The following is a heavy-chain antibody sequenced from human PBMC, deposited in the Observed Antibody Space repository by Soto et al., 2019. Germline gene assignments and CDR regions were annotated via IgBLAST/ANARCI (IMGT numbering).Heavy chain of an antibody. CDR1: GGSISSYY. J-gene: IGHJ3*02. CDR2: IYYSGST. CDR3: ARDYVTYYDFWSGPLSFDI. D-gene: IGHD3-3*01. V-gene: IGHV4-59*12. Sequence: TLSLTCTVSGGSISSYYWSWIRQPPGKGLEWIGYIYYSGSTNYNPSLKSRVTISVDTSKNQFSLKLSSVTAADTAVYYCARDYVTYYDFWSGPLSFDIWGQGTMVTVSS.